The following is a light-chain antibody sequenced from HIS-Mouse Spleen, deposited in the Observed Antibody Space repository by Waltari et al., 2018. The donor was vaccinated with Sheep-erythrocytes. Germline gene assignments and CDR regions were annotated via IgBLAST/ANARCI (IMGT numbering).Light chain of an antibody. J-gene: IGKJ4*01. V-gene: IGKV4-1*01. Sequence: DIVMTQSPDSLAVSLGERATINCKSSRSVLDSSNNKNYLAWYPQKQGQPPKLLIYWASTRESGVPDRFSGSGSGTDFTLTISSLQAEDVAVYYCQQYYSTLTFGGGTKVEIK. CDR3: QQYYSTLT. CDR1: RSVLDSSNNKNY. CDR2: WAS.